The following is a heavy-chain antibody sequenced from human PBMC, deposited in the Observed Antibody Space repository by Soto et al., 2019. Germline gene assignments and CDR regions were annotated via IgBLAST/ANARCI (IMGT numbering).Heavy chain of an antibody. Sequence: QVQLQESGPGLVKSSETLSLTCTVSGGSISSSFWSWIRQPPGKGLEWIGYIYSRGSTNYNPSLRGRVTISVDTSKNQFSLNLSSVTAADTAVYYCARMSRQRFDPWGQGTLVTVSS. CDR3: ARMSRQRFDP. CDR2: IYSRGST. CDR1: GGSISSSF. J-gene: IGHJ5*02. V-gene: IGHV4-59*08.